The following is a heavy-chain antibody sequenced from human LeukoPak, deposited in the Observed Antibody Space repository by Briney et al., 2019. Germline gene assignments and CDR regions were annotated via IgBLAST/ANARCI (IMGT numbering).Heavy chain of an antibody. CDR1: GGSISSSSYY. J-gene: IGHJ3*02. V-gene: IGHV4-39*01. CDR2: IYYSGST. Sequence: SETLSLTCTVSGGSISSSSYYWGWIRQPPGKGLEWIGSIYYSGSTYYSPSLKSRVTISVDTSKNRFSLKLSSVTAADTAVYCCARSDFWSGLDAFDIWGQGTMVTVSS. CDR3: ARSDFWSGLDAFDI. D-gene: IGHD3-3*01.